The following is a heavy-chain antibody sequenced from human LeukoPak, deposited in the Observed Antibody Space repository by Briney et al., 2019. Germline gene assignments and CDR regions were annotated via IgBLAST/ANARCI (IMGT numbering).Heavy chain of an antibody. J-gene: IGHJ6*03. CDR3: ACRPIAAANYYYYYYMDV. D-gene: IGHD6-13*01. CDR1: GGTFSSYA. Sequence: SVKVSRKASGGTFSSYAISWVRQAPGQGLEWMGGIIPIFGTANYAQKFQGRVTITTDESTSTAYMELSSLRSEDTAVYYCACRPIAAANYYYYYYMDVWGKGTTVTVSS. V-gene: IGHV1-69*05. CDR2: IIPIFGTA.